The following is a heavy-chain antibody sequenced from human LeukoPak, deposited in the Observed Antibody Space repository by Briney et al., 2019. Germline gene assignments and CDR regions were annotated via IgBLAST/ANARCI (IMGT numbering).Heavy chain of an antibody. D-gene: IGHD3-10*01. V-gene: IGHV3-30*18. CDR2: ISYDGSNK. CDR1: GFTFSSYG. J-gene: IGHJ4*02. CDR3: AKVKYGSGSYYYTDYFDY. Sequence: GGSLRLSCAASGFTFSSYGMHWVRQAPGKGLEWVAVISYDGSNKYYADSVKGRVTISRDNSKNTLYLQMNRLRAEDTAVYYCAKVKYGSGSYYYTDYFDYWGQGTLVTVSS.